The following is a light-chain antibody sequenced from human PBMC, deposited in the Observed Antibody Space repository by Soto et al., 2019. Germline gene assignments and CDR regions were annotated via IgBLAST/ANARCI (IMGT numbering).Light chain of an antibody. Sequence: DIQMTQSPSSVSASVGDSVTITGRTSPDISGYFLWFPQKPGKAPKLLISGASSLQSGVPSRFSGSGSGTVFTLAISSLPLEDFAAYYCQHAKNYPRTFGPGTRVDI. J-gene: IGKJ3*01. V-gene: IGKV1-12*01. CDR3: QHAKNYPRT. CDR1: PDISGY. CDR2: GAS.